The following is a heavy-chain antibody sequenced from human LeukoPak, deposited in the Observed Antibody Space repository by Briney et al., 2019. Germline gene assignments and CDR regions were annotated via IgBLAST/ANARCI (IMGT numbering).Heavy chain of an antibody. CDR1: GGSISPYY. CDR3: AKYGYNYAFDI. D-gene: IGHD5-24*01. J-gene: IGHJ3*02. CDR2: IYYSGST. V-gene: IGHV4-59*01. Sequence: SETLSLTCTVSGGSISPYYWSWIRQPPGKGLEWIGYIYYSGSTNYNPSLKSRVIISVDTSKNQFPLKLSSVTAAVTAVYYCAKYGYNYAFDIWGQGTMVTVSS.